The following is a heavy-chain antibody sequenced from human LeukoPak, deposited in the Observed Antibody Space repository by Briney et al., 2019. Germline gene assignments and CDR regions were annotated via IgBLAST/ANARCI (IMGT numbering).Heavy chain of an antibody. V-gene: IGHV3-23*01. Sequence: PGGFLRLSCAVSGFTFNSYAMSWVRQAPGKGLEWVSVITADGDDTYYADSVKGRFIISRDNSKNTLSLQMNSLRDEDTALYYCAKDAAVTTIYYLDHWGQGTLVTVSS. CDR3: AKDAAVTTIYYLDH. D-gene: IGHD4-17*01. J-gene: IGHJ4*02. CDR1: GFTFNSYA. CDR2: ITADGDDT.